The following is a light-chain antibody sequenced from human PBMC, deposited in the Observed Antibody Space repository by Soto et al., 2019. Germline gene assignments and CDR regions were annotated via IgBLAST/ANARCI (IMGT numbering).Light chain of an antibody. J-gene: IGKJ1*01. CDR2: KAS. V-gene: IGKV1-5*03. Sequence: IQLTQSPSTLSASVGDRVTIPCRANQTVNTWLAWFQQKPGKAPGLLIYKASTLESGVPLRFSGSGSDTEFTLTIKSLQPDDSATYFCQQYNNYWTFGQGTKVDIK. CDR3: QQYNNYWT. CDR1: QTVNTW.